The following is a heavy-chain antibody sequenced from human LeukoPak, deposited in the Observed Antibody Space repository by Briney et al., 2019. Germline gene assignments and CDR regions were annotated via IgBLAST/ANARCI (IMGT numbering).Heavy chain of an antibody. Sequence: PGGSLRLSCAASGFTFSSYGMHWVRLAPGKGLEWVSYISSSSSTIYYADSVKGRFTISRDNAKNSLYLQMNSLRAEDTAVYYCARDLVVVPAAPNWFDPWGQGTLVTVSS. CDR1: GFTFSSYG. D-gene: IGHD2-2*01. V-gene: IGHV3-48*01. CDR2: ISSSSSTI. J-gene: IGHJ5*02. CDR3: ARDLVVVPAAPNWFDP.